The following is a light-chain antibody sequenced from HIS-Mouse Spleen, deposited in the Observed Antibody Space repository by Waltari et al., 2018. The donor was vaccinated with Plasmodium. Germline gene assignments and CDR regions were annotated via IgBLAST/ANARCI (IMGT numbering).Light chain of an antibody. Sequence: IVLTQSPGTLSLSPGERATLSCRASQSVSSSYLAWYQQKPGQAPRRLIYGPTSRATGSPDRFSDSGSGTDFTLTISRLETEDFAVYYCQQYGSSPYTFGQGTKLEIK. CDR3: QQYGSSPYT. CDR2: GPT. CDR1: QSVSSSY. J-gene: IGKJ2*01. V-gene: IGKV3-20*01.